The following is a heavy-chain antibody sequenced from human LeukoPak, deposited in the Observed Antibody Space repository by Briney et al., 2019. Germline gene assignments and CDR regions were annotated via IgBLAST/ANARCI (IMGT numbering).Heavy chain of an antibody. Sequence: GGSLKLSCAASGFTFSGSAMHWVRQASGKGLEWVGRIRSKANSYATAYAASVKGRFTISRDDSKNTAYLQMNSLKTEDTAVYYCTGNSGYSDYWGQGTLVTVSS. J-gene: IGHJ4*02. CDR3: TGNSGYSDY. V-gene: IGHV3-73*01. CDR2: IRSKANSYAT. D-gene: IGHD3-22*01. CDR1: GFTFSGSA.